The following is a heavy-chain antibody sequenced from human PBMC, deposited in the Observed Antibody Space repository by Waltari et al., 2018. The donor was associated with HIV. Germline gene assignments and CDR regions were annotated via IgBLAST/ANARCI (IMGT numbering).Heavy chain of an antibody. CDR2: ISSSGSSI. CDR1: GFIFSSYE. V-gene: IGHV3-48*03. J-gene: IGHJ2*01. D-gene: IGHD5-18*01. Sequence: EVKLVESGGGLVQHGGSVSLSCAASGFIFSSYEMNWVRQAPGKGLELISYISSSGSSIYYADSVKGRFTISRDNGKKSLYLQMNILRSEDTAVYYCAKVREKQLWLRNWDFDLWGRGTLVTVSS. CDR3: AKVREKQLWLRNWDFDL.